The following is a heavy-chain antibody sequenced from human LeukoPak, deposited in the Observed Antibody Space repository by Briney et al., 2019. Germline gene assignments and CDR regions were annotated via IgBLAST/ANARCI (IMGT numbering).Heavy chain of an antibody. CDR3: ARGGYCGGDCYFYY. D-gene: IGHD2-21*02. J-gene: IGHJ4*02. V-gene: IGHV4-61*02. CDR2: IYTSGST. CDR1: GGSISSGSYY. Sequence: SQTLSLTCTVSGGSISSGSYYWSWIRQPAGKGLEWIGRIYTSGSTNYNPSLKSRVTISVDTSKNQFSLKLSSVTAANTAVYYCARGGYCGGDCYFYYWGQGTLVTVSS.